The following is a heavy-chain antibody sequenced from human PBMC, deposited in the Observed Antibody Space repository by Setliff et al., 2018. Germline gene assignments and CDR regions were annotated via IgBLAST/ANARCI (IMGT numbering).Heavy chain of an antibody. CDR2: ISSGGETI. J-gene: IGHJ4*02. Sequence: TGGSLRLSCVGSGFRFSDYYMNWVRQAPGKGLEWLSDISSGGETISYADSVKGRFTTSRDNAKNSLYLQMNSLRADDTAVYYCVTSTIIIYYFDFWGQGTPVTVSS. V-gene: IGHV3-11*01. CDR1: GFRFSDYY. CDR3: VTSTIIIYYFDF. D-gene: IGHD3-10*01.